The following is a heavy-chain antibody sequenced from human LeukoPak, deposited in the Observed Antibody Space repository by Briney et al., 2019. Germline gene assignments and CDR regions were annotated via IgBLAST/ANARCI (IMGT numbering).Heavy chain of an antibody. CDR3: ATIGTGDYRDDS. CDR1: GFTFSSYA. V-gene: IGHV3-64*01. D-gene: IGHD3/OR15-3a*01. Sequence: GGSLRLSCAASGFTFSSYAMHWVRQAPGKGLEYVSAISSNGGSTYYANSVKGRFTISRDNSKNTVYLQMNSLRAEDTALYYCATIGTGDYRDDSWGQGTLVTVSS. CDR2: ISSNGGST. J-gene: IGHJ5*01.